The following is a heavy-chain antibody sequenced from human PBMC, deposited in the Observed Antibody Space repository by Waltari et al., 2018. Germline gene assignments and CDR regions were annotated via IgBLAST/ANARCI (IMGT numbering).Heavy chain of an antibody. CDR3: ARDSSLTVIGYFDY. J-gene: IGHJ4*02. CDR1: GGTFRSYA. D-gene: IGHD4-4*01. Sequence: QVQLVQSGAEVKKPGSSVKVSCKASGGTFRSYAISWVRQAPGQGREWMGGIIPIFGKANYAQKFKGRVTSTADESTITAYMELSSLRSEDTAVYYCARDSSLTVIGYFDYWGQGTLVTVSS. CDR2: IIPIFGKA. V-gene: IGHV1-69*12.